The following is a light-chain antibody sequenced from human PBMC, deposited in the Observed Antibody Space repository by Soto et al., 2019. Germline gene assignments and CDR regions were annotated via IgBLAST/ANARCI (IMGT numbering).Light chain of an antibody. J-gene: IGKJ1*01. CDR3: QQYDSSPRT. CDR2: GAS. V-gene: IGKV3-15*01. CDR1: QSVSSN. Sequence: EIVMTQSPATLSVSPGERATLSCRASQSVSSNLAWYQQKPGQAPRLLISGASTRATGIPARFSGSASGTDFTLTINRLEPEDFAVYYCQQYDSSPRTFGQGTKVE.